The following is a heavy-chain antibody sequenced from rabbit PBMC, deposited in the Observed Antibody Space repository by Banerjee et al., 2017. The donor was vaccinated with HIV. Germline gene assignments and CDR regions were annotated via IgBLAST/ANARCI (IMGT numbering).Heavy chain of an antibody. CDR1: GFSFSFNYY. J-gene: IGHJ3*01. Sequence: QQQLVESGGGLVKPEASLTLTCTASGFSFSFNYYMCWVRQAPGKGLEWIECIYAGNSGFVGATNYASWAAGRFTISKSTSSTVTVHMNRLTATAADTDFCAWDTGRSFSTCDMDLWGQGTLVTVS. V-gene: IGHV1S45*01. CDR2: IYAGNSGFVGAT. D-gene: IGHD8-1*01. CDR3: AWDTGRSFSTCDMDL.